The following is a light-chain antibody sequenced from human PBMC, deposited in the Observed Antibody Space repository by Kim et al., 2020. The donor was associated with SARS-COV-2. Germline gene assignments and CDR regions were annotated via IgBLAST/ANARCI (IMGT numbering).Light chain of an antibody. CDR3: QQRSNWPCT. J-gene: IGKJ2*02. CDR1: QSVSSY. V-gene: IGKV3-11*01. CDR2: DAC. Sequence: SVSPGERATLACRASQSVSSYLAWYQQKPGKAPRLLIYDACNRATGIPDRFSGSGSGTDFTLTISRLEPEDFAVYYCQQRSNWPCTFGQGTKLEI.